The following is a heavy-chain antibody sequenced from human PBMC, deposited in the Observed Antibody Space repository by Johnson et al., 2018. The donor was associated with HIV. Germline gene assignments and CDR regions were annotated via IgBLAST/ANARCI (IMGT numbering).Heavy chain of an antibody. V-gene: IGHV3-66*01. CDR2: IYTSGTT. J-gene: IGHJ3*02. D-gene: IGHD6-13*01. Sequence: VQLVESGGGLVKPGGPLRLPCPASGFTFSNARRSWVRQPPGKGREWVPLIYTSGTTDYADPVQARFTISRDNSKNSLYLQMDNLRAEDTALYYCARDFKDSSSWYGAFDIWGQGTMVTVSS. CDR3: ARDFKDSSSWYGAFDI. CDR1: GFTFSNAR.